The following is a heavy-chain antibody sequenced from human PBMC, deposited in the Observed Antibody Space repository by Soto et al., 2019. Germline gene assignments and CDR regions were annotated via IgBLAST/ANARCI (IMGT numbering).Heavy chain of an antibody. Sequence: QVQLVQSGAEVKKPGASVKVSCKASGYTFTSYGISWVRQAPGQGLEWMGWISAYNGNTNYAQKLQGRVTMTTDTSTSTAYMELRSLRSDDTAVYYCARDRGAVDFWSGYYTRGWFDPWGQGTLVTVSS. CDR3: ARDRGAVDFWSGYYTRGWFDP. CDR2: ISAYNGNT. V-gene: IGHV1-18*04. CDR1: GYTFTSYG. J-gene: IGHJ5*02. D-gene: IGHD3-3*01.